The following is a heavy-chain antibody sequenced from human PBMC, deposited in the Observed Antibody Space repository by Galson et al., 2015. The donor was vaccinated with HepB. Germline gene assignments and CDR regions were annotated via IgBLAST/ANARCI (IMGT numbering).Heavy chain of an antibody. Sequence: SLRLSCAASGFTFSRYGMHWVRQAPGKGLEWVSFIHYDESSKTYADSVKGRFTISRDNSKNTLFLQMNSLRAEDTALYYCAKDVSGNSGAWGQGTLVTVSS. J-gene: IGHJ5*02. CDR3: AKDVSGNSGA. CDR1: GFTFSRYG. D-gene: IGHD4-23*01. V-gene: IGHV3-30*02. CDR2: IHYDESSK.